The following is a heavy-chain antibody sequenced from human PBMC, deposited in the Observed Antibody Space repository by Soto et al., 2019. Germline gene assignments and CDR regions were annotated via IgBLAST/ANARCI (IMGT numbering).Heavy chain of an antibody. CDR2: IYSGGYT. CDR3: ATQPGGGGY. V-gene: IGHV3-53*01. D-gene: IGHD3-10*01. CDR1: GFTVSNNY. Sequence: EVQLVESGGGLIQPGGSLRLSCAVSGFTVSNNYMSWVRQAPGKGLEGVSVIYSGGYTAYGDSVKGRFTISIDNPKPTLSFQMNGLGPGVPVVFSWATQPGGGGYWGQGTLVTVSS. J-gene: IGHJ4*02.